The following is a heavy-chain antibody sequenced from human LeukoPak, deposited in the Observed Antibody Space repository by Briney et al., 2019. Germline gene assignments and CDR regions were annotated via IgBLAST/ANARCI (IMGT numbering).Heavy chain of an antibody. CDR1: GFTFNKYA. V-gene: IGHV3-23*01. D-gene: IGHD1-1*01. CDR2: ISASGDNT. J-gene: IGHJ4*02. Sequence: QPGGSLRLSCAASGFTFNKYAMTWVRQAPGKGLVWVAVISASGDNTDYADSVKGRFTISRDNSKNTLSLQMNSLRVEDTAVYYCAKVVGTGTTPTGYWGQGTLVTVSS. CDR3: AKVVGTGTTPTGY.